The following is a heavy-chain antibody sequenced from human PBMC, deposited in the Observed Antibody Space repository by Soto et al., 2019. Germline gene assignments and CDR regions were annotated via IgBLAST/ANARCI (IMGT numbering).Heavy chain of an antibody. J-gene: IGHJ4*02. CDR3: TEGWGIDY. V-gene: IGHV3-23*01. D-gene: IGHD7-27*01. Sequence: EVQLLESGGGLVEPGGSRRLSCAASGFTFSSYTMSWVRQAPGKGLEWVSTISGSGSSTYSADSVKGRFTISRDNSKNTLYLQMNCLGVEDTAIYYCTEGWGIDYWGQGSLFTVSS. CDR1: GFTFSSYT. CDR2: ISGSGSST.